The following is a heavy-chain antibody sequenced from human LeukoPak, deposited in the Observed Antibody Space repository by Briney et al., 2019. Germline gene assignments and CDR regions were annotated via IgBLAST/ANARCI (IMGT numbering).Heavy chain of an antibody. V-gene: IGHV3-9*01. CDR3: AKEGGSGSYPNYYYYYGMDV. D-gene: IGHD3-10*01. CDR2: ISWNSGSI. J-gene: IGHJ6*02. Sequence: GRSLRLSCAASGFTFDDYAMHWVRQAPGKGLEWVSGISWNSGSIGYADSVKGRFTISRDNAKNPLYLQMNSLRAEDTALYYCAKEGGSGSYPNYYYYYGMDVWGQGTTVTVSS. CDR1: GFTFDDYA.